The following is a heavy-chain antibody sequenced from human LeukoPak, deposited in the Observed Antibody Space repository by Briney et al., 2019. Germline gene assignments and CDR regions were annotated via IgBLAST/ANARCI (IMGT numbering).Heavy chain of an antibody. J-gene: IGHJ3*02. CDR3: ARSSLGAYDI. V-gene: IGHV3-30-3*01. Sequence: GRSLRLSCAASGFTFSSYAMHWVRQAPGKGLEWVAVISYDGGNKYYADSVKGRFTISRDNAKNSLYLQMNSLRAEDTAVYSCARSSLGAYDIWGQGTMVTVSS. D-gene: IGHD3-16*01. CDR1: GFTFSSYA. CDR2: ISYDGGNK.